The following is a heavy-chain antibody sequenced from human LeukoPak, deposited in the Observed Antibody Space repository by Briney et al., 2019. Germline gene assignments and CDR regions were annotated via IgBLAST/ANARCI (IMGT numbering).Heavy chain of an antibody. D-gene: IGHD4-17*01. CDR1: GGSISSYY. Sequence: SETLSLTCTVSGGSISSYYWSWIRQPPGKGLEWIGYIYYSGSTNYNPSLKSRVTISVGTSKNQSSLKLSSVTAADTAVYYCARAGATVTTRYNWFDPWGQGTLVTVSS. CDR3: ARAGATVTTRYNWFDP. V-gene: IGHV4-59*01. J-gene: IGHJ5*02. CDR2: IYYSGST.